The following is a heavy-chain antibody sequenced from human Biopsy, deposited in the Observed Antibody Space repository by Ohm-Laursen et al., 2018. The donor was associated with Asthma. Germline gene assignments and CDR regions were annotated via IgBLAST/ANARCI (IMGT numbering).Heavy chain of an antibody. CDR3: ARQSGQDYGDSSGFDI. CDR2: VSSDGHNK. V-gene: IGHV3-30*03. CDR1: GFVFSQCG. J-gene: IGHJ3*02. D-gene: IGHD3-22*01. Sequence: SLRLSCSASGFVFSQCGMHWVRQSPGKGLEWVALVSSDGHNKYYEDSVKGRFTISRDNSRNRLYLQINRLTVEDSAVYFCARQSGQDYGDSSGFDIWGQGTKVAVSS.